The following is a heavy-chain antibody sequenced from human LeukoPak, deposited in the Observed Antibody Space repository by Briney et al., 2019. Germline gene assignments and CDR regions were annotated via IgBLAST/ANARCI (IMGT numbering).Heavy chain of an antibody. V-gene: IGHV1-2*02. CDR3: ARGTSSSWYRGVYNWFDP. CDR2: INPNSGGT. J-gene: IGHJ5*02. CDR1: GYTFTGYY. D-gene: IGHD6-13*01. Sequence: ASVKVSCKASGYTFTGYYMHWVRQAPGQGLEWMGWINPNSGGTNYAQKLQGRVTMTTDTSTSTAYMELRSLRSDDTAVYYCARGTSSSWYRGVYNWFDPWGQGTLVTVSS.